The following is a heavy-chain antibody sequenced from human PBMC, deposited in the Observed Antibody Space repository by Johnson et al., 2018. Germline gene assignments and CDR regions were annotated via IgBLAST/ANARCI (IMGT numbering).Heavy chain of an antibody. D-gene: IGHD4-23*01. Sequence: VQLQESGGGLVQPGGSLRLSCSASGFIFLSYTMSWVRQAPGKGLEWVSSISGSGGSPYYADSGKGRFSISRDNSKNKLYLQINRLRADDTGVYYCAKGPSGNSIRGEYFHQWGQGTLVTVSS. CDR3: AKGPSGNSIRGEYFHQ. V-gene: IGHV3-23*01. J-gene: IGHJ1*01. CDR1: GFIFLSYT. CDR2: ISGSGGSP.